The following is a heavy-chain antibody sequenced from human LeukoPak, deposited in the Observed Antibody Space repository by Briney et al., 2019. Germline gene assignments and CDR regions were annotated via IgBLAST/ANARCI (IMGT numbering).Heavy chain of an antibody. V-gene: IGHV3-21*01. CDR1: GFTFSSNS. Sequence: GGSLRLSCAASGFTFSSNSMNWVRQAPGKGLEWVSFISSNSIYIYYADSVKGRFTISRDNAKNSLYLQMNSLRAEDTAVYYCARMGAYSGYEFSDWGQGTLVTVSS. CDR3: ARMGAYSGYEFSD. J-gene: IGHJ4*02. CDR2: ISSNSIYI. D-gene: IGHD5-12*01.